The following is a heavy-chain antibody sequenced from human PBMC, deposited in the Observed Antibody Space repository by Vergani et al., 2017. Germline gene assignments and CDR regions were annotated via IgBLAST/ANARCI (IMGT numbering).Heavy chain of an antibody. V-gene: IGHV3-30*02. CDR2: IRYDGSNK. J-gene: IGHJ6*02. CDR1: GFTFSSYG. D-gene: IGHD3-10*01. CDR3: CYGSGSDWPDLSMDV. Sequence: QVQLVESGGGVVQPGGSLRLSCAASGFTFSSYGMHWVRQAPGKGLEWVAFIRYDGSNKYYADSVKGRFTISRDNSKNTLYLQMNSLRAEDTAVYYCCYGSGSDWPDLSMDVWGQGTTVTVSS.